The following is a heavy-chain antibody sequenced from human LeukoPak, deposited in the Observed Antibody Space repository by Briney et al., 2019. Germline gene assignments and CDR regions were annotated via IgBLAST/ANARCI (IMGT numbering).Heavy chain of an antibody. V-gene: IGHV3-13*01. D-gene: IGHD6-19*01. CDR2: IGTAGDT. CDR3: ATGSGWYPFDY. J-gene: IGHJ4*02. CDR1: GFTFSSYD. Sequence: PGGSLRLSCAASGFTFSSYDMHWVRQATGKGLEWVSAIGTAGDTYYPASVKGRFTISRENAKNSLYLQMNSRRAGDTAVYYCATGSGWYPFDYWGQGTLVTVSS.